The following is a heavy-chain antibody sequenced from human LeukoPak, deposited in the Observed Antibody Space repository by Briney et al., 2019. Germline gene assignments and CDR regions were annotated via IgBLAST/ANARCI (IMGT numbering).Heavy chain of an antibody. CDR3: AKGRGGRQYSSTSCFDY. V-gene: IGHV3-30*02. D-gene: IGHD2-2*01. CDR1: GFTFSIYD. Sequence: GGSLRLSCAASGFTFSIYDLSWVRQAPGKGLEWVAFIRYDGSNKYYADSVKGRFTISRDNSKNTLYLQMNSLRAEDTAVYYCAKGRGGRQYSSTSCFDYWGQGTLVTVSS. CDR2: IRYDGSNK. J-gene: IGHJ4*02.